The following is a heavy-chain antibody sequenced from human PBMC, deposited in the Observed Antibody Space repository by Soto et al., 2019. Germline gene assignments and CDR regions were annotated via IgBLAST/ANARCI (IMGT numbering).Heavy chain of an antibody. CDR1: GFPFTTYG. Sequence: QVQLVESGGGVVHPGTSLRLSCVASGFPFTTYGMHWVREGPGKGLEWVAVISFDGSNKYYADSVKGRFTISRDNSKNTLFLQMNSLRPEDTALYYCVGGQYYFDYRGQGTLVTVSS. D-gene: IGHD3-10*01. CDR3: VGGQYYFDY. J-gene: IGHJ4*02. V-gene: IGHV3-30*03. CDR2: ISFDGSNK.